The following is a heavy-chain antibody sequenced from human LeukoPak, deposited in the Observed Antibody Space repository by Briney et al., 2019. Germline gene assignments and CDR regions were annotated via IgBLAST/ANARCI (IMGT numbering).Heavy chain of an antibody. CDR3: ARVNWIGVLFDC. CDR1: GFTFSSYW. V-gene: IGHV3-7*04. D-gene: IGHD1-1*01. Sequence: GGSLRLSCAASGFTFSSYWMSWVRQAPGKGLEWVANIKQDGSEKYYVDSVEGRFTISRDNAMKSLFLQMNSLRGEDVGVYYCARVNWIGVLFDCWGQGTPVTVSS. CDR2: IKQDGSEK. J-gene: IGHJ5*01.